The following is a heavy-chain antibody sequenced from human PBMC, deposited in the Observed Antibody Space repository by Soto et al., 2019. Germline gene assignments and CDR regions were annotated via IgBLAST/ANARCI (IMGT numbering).Heavy chain of an antibody. Sequence: SETLSLTCTVSGGPISSGGYYWSWIRQHPGKGLEWIGYIYYSGSTYYNPSLKSRVTISVDTSKNQFSLKLSSVTAADTAVYYCASGRGYCSGGSCYSTHAFDIWGQGTMVTV. V-gene: IGHV4-31*03. D-gene: IGHD2-15*01. CDR2: IYYSGST. CDR1: GGPISSGGYY. CDR3: ASGRGYCSGGSCYSTHAFDI. J-gene: IGHJ3*02.